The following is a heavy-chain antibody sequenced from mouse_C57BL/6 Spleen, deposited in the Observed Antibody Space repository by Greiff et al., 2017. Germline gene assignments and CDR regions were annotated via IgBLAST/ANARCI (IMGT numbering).Heavy chain of an antibody. CDR2: ISYSGST. V-gene: IGHV3-1*01. CDR3: ARDLYYYGSRSWFAY. Sequence: EVKLMESGPGMVKPSQSLSLTCTVTGYSITSGYDWHWIRHFPGKKLEWMGYISYSGSTNYNPSLKSRISITHDTSKNHFFLKLNSVTTEDTATYYCARDLYYYGSRSWFAYWGQGTLVTVSA. J-gene: IGHJ3*01. CDR1: GYSITSGYD. D-gene: IGHD1-1*01.